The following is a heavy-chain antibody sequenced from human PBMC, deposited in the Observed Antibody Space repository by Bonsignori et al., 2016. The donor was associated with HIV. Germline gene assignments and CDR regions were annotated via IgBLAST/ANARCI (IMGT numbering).Heavy chain of an antibody. CDR3: AKAGYRYGYDHFD. D-gene: IGHD5-18*01. Sequence: EVQLLQSGGDLVQPGGSLRLSCAASGFTFSSYGMNWVRQAPGRGLEWVSSISGSGATTSYAAFVKGRFSVSRDNLKNTFHLQMNSLRAEDTAIYYCAKAGYRYGYDHFD. CDR2: ISGSGATT. V-gene: IGHV3-23*01. CDR1: GFTFSSYG. J-gene: IGHJ4*01.